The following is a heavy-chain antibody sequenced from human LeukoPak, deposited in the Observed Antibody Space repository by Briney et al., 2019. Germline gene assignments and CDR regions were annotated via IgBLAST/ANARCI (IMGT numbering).Heavy chain of an antibody. CDR3: ARGRFNYDSSGYSSFYH. CDR2: IKEDGSEK. V-gene: IGHV3-7*01. D-gene: IGHD3-22*01. Sequence: GGSLRLSCAASGFTFDDYGMSWVRQAPGKGLEWVANIKEDGSEKYYVDSVKGRFTISRDNAKNSLYLQMNSLRAEDTAVYYCARGRFNYDSSGYSSFYHWGQGTLVTVSS. J-gene: IGHJ1*01. CDR1: GFTFDDYG.